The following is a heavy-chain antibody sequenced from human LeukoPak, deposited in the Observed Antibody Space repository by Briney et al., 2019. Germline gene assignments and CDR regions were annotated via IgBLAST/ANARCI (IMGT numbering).Heavy chain of an antibody. Sequence: PGGSLRLSCAASGFTFSSYGMHWVRQAPGKGLEWVGVIWYDGSNKYYADSVKGRFTISRDNSKNTLYLQMNRLRTEDTAVYYCATQLTGTTVGYFDYWGQGTLVTVSS. CDR3: ATQLTGTTVGYFDY. J-gene: IGHJ4*02. D-gene: IGHD1-7*01. CDR2: IWYDGSNK. V-gene: IGHV3-33*01. CDR1: GFTFSSYG.